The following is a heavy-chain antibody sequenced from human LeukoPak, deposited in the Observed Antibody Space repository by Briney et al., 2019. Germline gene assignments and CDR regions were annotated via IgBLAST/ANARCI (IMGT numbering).Heavy chain of an antibody. CDR2: IIPIFGTP. Sequence: ASVKVSCKASGYTFTSYGISWVRQAPGQGLEWMGGIIPIFGTPNYAQKFQGRVTITADDSTSTAYMELSSLRSEDTAVYYCARAGQSLGYCSTTSCYHNYWGQGTLVTVSS. V-gene: IGHV1-69*13. J-gene: IGHJ4*02. D-gene: IGHD2-2*01. CDR3: ARAGQSLGYCSTTSCYHNY. CDR1: GYTFTSYG.